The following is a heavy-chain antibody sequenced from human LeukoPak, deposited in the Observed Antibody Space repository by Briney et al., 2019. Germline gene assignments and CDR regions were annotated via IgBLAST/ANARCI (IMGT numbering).Heavy chain of an antibody. Sequence: GGSLRLSCAASGFTFSDYYMSWIRQAPGKGLEWVSYISRSGSTIYEDSVKGRFTISRDNAKNSLYLQMNSLRAEDTAVYYCAGDLYESSGYCDSWGQGTLVTVSS. V-gene: IGHV3-11*01. D-gene: IGHD3-22*01. J-gene: IGHJ4*02. CDR2: ISRSGSTI. CDR3: AGDLYESSGYCDS. CDR1: GFTFSDYY.